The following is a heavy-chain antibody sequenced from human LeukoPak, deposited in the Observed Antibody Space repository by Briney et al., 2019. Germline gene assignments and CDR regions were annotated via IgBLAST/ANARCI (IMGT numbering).Heavy chain of an antibody. CDR2: INGRGGST. CDR1: GFTFSSYA. J-gene: IGHJ5*02. Sequence: GGSLRLSCAASGFTFSSYAMSWVRQAPGKGLEWVSPINGRGGSTYYADAVKGRVTISRDNSKNTLYLQMNSQRAEDTSVYYWAKSRQWFDPWGQGTLVTVSS. CDR3: AKSRQWFDP. V-gene: IGHV3-23*01.